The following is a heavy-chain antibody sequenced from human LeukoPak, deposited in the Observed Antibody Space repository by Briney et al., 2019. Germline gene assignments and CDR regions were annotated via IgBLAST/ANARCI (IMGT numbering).Heavy chain of an antibody. CDR3: ARSPAHYSSSWYSSNYYMDV. CDR1: GYTFTGYY. CDR2: INPNSGGT. D-gene: IGHD6-13*01. J-gene: IGHJ6*03. V-gene: IGHV1-2*02. Sequence: GASVKVSCKASGYTFTGYYMHWVRQAPGQGLEWMGWINPNSGGTNYAQKFQGRVTMTRDTSISTAYMELSRLRSDDTAVYYCARSPAHYSSSWYSSNYYMDVWGKGTTVTVSS.